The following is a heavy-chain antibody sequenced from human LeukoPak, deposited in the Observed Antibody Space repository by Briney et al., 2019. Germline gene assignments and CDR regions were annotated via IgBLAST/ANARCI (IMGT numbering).Heavy chain of an antibody. CDR2: INPNGGGT. V-gene: IGHV1-2*02. Sequence: ASVKVSCKASGYTFTGYYMHWVRQAPGQGLEWMGWINPNGGGTNYAQKFQGRVTMTRDTSISTAYMELSRLRSDDTAVYYCARDANNYYDSSGYYYYFDYWGQGTLVTVSS. CDR1: GYTFTGYY. D-gene: IGHD3-22*01. J-gene: IGHJ4*02. CDR3: ARDANNYYDSSGYYYYFDY.